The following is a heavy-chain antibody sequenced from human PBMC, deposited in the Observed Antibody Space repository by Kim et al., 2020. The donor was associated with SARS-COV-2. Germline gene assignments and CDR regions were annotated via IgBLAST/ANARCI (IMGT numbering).Heavy chain of an antibody. J-gene: IGHJ4*02. CDR3: AKDLLAGGYIVGTRAMNY. V-gene: IGHV3-30*02. Sequence: VKCRFTISRDNSKDTLFLQMNSLKTEDTAVYYCAKDLLAGGYIVGTRAMNYWGQGALVTVSA. D-gene: IGHD1-26*01.